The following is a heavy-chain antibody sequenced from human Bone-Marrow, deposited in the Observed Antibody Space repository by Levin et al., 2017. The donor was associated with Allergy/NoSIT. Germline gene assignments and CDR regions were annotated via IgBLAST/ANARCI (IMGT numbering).Heavy chain of an antibody. D-gene: IGHD2-21*01. CDR2: IYWHDEE. J-gene: IGHJ1*01. CDR3: VHIQDIASGYGPVQF. Sequence: SGPTLVKPTQTLTLTCTFSGFSLTTPEVGVGWIRQPPGRALEWLALIYWHDEERYSPSLKDRLTVTKDTSNNQVVLTMTNMAPVDTGTYYCVHIQDIASGYGPVQFWGPGTLVTVTS. V-gene: IGHV2-5*04. CDR1: GFSLTTPEVG.